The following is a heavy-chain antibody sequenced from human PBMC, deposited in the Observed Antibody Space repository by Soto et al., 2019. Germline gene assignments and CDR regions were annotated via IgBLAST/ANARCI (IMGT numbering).Heavy chain of an antibody. Sequence: SETLSLTCTVSGVSISSYYWSWIRQPPGKGLEWIGYIYYSGSTNYNPSLKSRVTISVDTSKNQFSLKLSSVTAADTAVYYCARGSKDTLVDVWGQGTTVTVSS. J-gene: IGHJ6*02. CDR1: GVSISSYY. CDR3: ARGSKDTLVDV. V-gene: IGHV4-59*01. CDR2: IYYSGST. D-gene: IGHD2-15*01.